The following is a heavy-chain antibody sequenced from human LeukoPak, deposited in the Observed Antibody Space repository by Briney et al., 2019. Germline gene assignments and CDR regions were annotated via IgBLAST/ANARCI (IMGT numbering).Heavy chain of an antibody. CDR1: GYSISSGYY. J-gene: IGHJ6*03. Sequence: SETLSLTCTVSGYSISSGYYWSWIRQPAGQGLEWIGRIYTSGSTNYNPSLKSRVTMSVDTSKNQFSLKLSSVTAADTAVYYCARDLSATVTTPLRYFYYYMDVWGKGTTVTVSS. CDR2: IYTSGST. CDR3: ARDLSATVTTPLRYFYYYMDV. V-gene: IGHV4-4*07. D-gene: IGHD4-11*01.